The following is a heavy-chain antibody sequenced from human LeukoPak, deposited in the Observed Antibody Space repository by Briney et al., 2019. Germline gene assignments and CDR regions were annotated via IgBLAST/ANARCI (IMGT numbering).Heavy chain of an antibody. D-gene: IGHD1-26*01. CDR2: IYYSGST. J-gene: IGHJ4*02. CDR1: GGSISSYY. Sequence: SETLSLTCTVSGGSISSYYWSWIRQPPGKGLEWIGYIYYSGSTNYNPSLKSRVTISVGTSKNQFSLKLSSVTAADTAVYYCASSIVGALDYWGQGTLVTVSS. CDR3: ASSIVGALDY. V-gene: IGHV4-59*01.